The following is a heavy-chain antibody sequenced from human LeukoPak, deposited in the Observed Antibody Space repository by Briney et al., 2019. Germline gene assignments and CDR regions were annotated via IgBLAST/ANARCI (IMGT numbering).Heavy chain of an antibody. J-gene: IGHJ4*02. D-gene: IGHD3-22*01. CDR3: AKDQLEGLYYDSSGYYDY. Sequence: GGSLRLSCAASGFTFSSYGMHWVRQAPGKGLEWISTITSSGDTTYYADSVKGRFTISRDNSKNTLYLQMTSLRAEDTALYYCAKDQLEGLYYDSSGYYDYWGQGTLVSVSS. CDR1: GFTFSSYG. CDR2: ITSSGDTT. V-gene: IGHV3-23*01.